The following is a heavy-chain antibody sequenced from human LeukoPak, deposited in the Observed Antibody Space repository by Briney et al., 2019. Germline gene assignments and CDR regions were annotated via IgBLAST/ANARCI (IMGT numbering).Heavy chain of an antibody. Sequence: SETLSLTCTVSGASISSYYWSWIRQPPGKRLEWIGHIYNSGSSNSNPSLKSRVTISADTSKNQFSLNLRSVTAADTAVYYCASSNLYSKDLYYYYYMDVWGKGTTVTVSS. V-gene: IGHV4-59*01. CDR1: GASISSYY. CDR2: IYNSGSS. CDR3: ASSNLYSKDLYYYYYMDV. D-gene: IGHD4-11*01. J-gene: IGHJ6*03.